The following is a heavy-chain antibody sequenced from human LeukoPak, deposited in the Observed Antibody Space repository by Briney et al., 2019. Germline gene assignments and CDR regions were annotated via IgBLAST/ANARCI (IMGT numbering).Heavy chain of an antibody. Sequence: ASVKVSCKASGYTFTGYYMHWVRQAPGQGLEWMGRINPNSGGTNYAQKFQGRVTMTRDTSISTAYMELSRLRSDDTAVYYCARVKLANLYYFDYWGQGTLVTVSS. CDR2: INPNSGGT. CDR1: GYTFTGYY. V-gene: IGHV1-2*02. J-gene: IGHJ4*02. CDR3: ARVKLANLYYFDY.